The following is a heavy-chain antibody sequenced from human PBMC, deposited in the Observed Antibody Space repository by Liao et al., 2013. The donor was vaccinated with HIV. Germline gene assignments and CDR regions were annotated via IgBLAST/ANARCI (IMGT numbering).Heavy chain of an antibody. D-gene: IGHD1-1*01. J-gene: IGHJ6*01. CDR3: DV. V-gene: IGHV4-39*07. Sequence: QLQLRESGPGLVKPSETLSLNCSVSGGSIRSSTYYWGWIRQPPGKGLEWIGSIYRSGTTYHNPSLKSRVTISVDTSKELVVPSVDVERLVTTAGRRPDV. CDR2: IYRSGTT. CDR1: GGSIRSSTYY.